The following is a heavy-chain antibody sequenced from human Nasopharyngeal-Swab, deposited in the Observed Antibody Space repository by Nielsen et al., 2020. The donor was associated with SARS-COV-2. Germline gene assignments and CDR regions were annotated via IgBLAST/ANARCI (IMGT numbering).Heavy chain of an antibody. CDR2: IYYSGST. CDR3: ASSLGYCSGGSCYYYGMDV. V-gene: IGHV4-39*01. Sequence: SETLSLTCTVSGRSISSRSSYWGWIRQPPGKGLEWIGSIYYSGSTYYNPSLKSRVTISVDTSKNQFSLKLSSVTAADTAVYYCASSLGYCSGGSCYYYGMDVWGQGTTVTVSS. J-gene: IGHJ6*02. CDR1: GRSISSRSSY. D-gene: IGHD2-15*01.